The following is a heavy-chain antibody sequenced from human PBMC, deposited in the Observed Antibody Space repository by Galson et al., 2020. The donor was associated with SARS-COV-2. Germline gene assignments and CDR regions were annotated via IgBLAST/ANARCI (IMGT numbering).Heavy chain of an antibody. CDR2: FDPEDGET. CDR1: GYTITELS. Sequence: GESLKIYCKVSGYTITELSMHWVRQAPGKGLAWLGGFDPEDGETIYAQKFQGRVTMTEDTSTDTAYMELSSLRSEDTAVYYCATITPIVGATTLWFDPWGQGTLVIVSS. J-gene: IGHJ5*02. V-gene: IGHV1-24*01. CDR3: ATITPIVGATTLWFDP. D-gene: IGHD1-26*01.